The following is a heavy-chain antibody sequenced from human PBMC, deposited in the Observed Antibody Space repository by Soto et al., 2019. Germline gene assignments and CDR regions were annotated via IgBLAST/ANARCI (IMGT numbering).Heavy chain of an antibody. Sequence: PSEPLSLTCTVSGGSISSYYWSWIRLPAGKGLEWIGRIYTSERTNYNPTLKSRVTMSVDTSKNQFSLKLSSVTAADTAMYYCARDEGLTTVPCFDYWGQGTLVTVS. CDR2: IYTSERT. CDR3: ARDEGLTTVPCFDY. D-gene: IGHD4-17*01. J-gene: IGHJ4*02. CDR1: GGSISSYY. V-gene: IGHV4-4*07.